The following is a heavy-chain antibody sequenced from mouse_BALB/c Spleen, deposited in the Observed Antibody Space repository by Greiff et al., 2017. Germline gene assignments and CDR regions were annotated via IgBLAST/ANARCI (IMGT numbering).Heavy chain of an antibody. CDR1: GYSITSDYA. CDR2: ISYSGST. V-gene: IGHV3-2*02. CDR3: ARGDGSSLYFDY. Sequence: EVQRVESGPGLVKPSQSLSLTCTVTGYSITSDYAWNWIRQFPGNKLEWMGYISYSGSTSYNPSLKSRISITRDTSKNQFFLQLNSVTTEDTATYYCARGDGSSLYFDYWGQGTTLTVSS. J-gene: IGHJ2*01. D-gene: IGHD1-1*01.